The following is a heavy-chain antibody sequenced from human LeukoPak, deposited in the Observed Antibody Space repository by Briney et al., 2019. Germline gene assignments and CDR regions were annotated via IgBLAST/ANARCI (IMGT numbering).Heavy chain of an antibody. CDR1: GFTFTSYS. CDR2: ISSSSSII. D-gene: IGHD1-26*01. V-gene: IGHV3-48*01. CDR3: ARVYSGTNSPFDY. Sequence: GGSLRLSCVASGFTFTSYSMNWVRQAPGKGPEWVSYISSSSSIIYYADSVKGRFTISRDNAKNSSYLQMDSLRAEDTAVYYCARVYSGTNSPFDYWGQGTLVTVSS. J-gene: IGHJ4*02.